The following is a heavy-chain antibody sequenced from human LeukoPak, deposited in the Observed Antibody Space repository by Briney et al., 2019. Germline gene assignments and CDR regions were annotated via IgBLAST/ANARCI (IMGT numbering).Heavy chain of an antibody. D-gene: IGHD5-18*01. CDR2: IYPGDSYT. CDR1: GYSFTGHW. J-gene: IGHJ5*02. V-gene: IGHV5-51*01. CDR3: ARLGLGEGYHWFDP. Sequence: PGSSLKISCKGSGYSFTGHWIGWVRQMPGKGLEWMGIIYPGDSYTRYSPSFQGQVTISADKSISTAYLQWSSLNASDTATYYCARLGLGEGYHWFDPWGQGTLVTVSA.